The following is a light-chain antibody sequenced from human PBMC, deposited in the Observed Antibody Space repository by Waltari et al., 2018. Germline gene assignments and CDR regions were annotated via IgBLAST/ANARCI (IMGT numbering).Light chain of an antibody. V-gene: IGLV1-40*01. J-gene: IGLJ3*02. CDR1: GSNIGAGYD. Sequence: QSVLTQPPSVSGAPGQRVTISCTGSGSNIGAGYDVHWYPQVPRAAPKLLIYGSSRRPLGVPDRFFGSTSGTSASLAITGLQAEDEAVYYCQSYDTTLSVVFGGGTKLTVL. CDR3: QSYDTTLSVV. CDR2: GSS.